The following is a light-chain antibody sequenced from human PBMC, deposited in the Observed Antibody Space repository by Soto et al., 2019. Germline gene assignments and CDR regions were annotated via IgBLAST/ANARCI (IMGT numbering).Light chain of an antibody. V-gene: IGLV1-44*01. CDR3: AAWDDSLNGLYV. Sequence: QSVLTQPPSASGTPGQRVTISCSGSSSNIGSNSVNWYQQLPGTAPKLLVYSTSQRPSGVPDRFSSSKSGTSASLAISSLQSEDEADYFCAAWDDSLNGLYVFGTGTKVTVL. CDR2: STS. J-gene: IGLJ1*01. CDR1: SSNIGSNS.